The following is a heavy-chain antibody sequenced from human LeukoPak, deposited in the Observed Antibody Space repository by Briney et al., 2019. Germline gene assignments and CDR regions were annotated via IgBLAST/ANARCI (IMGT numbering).Heavy chain of an antibody. V-gene: IGHV1-18*01. D-gene: IGHD3-10*01. Sequence: ASVKVSCKASGYTFTSYGISWVRQAPGQGLEWMGWISAYNSNTNYAQKLQGRVTMTTDTSTSTAYMELRSLRSDDTAVYYCARGGVRYYGSGSYSGVADYWGQGTLVTVSS. CDR2: ISAYNSNT. J-gene: IGHJ4*02. CDR1: GYTFTSYG. CDR3: ARGGVRYYGSGSYSGVADY.